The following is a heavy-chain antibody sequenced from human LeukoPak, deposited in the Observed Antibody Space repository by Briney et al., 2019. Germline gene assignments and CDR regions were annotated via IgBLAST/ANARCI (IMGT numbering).Heavy chain of an antibody. D-gene: IGHD6-19*01. Sequence: GGSLRLSCAASGFTFSTHWMSWVRQAPGKGLEWVANIRPDGSEKYYVDSVKGRLTISRDNAKNSLYLQMNSLRAEDTAVYYCARDRGDQWLDYYYYYMDVWGKGTTVTVSS. CDR1: GFTFSTHW. CDR2: IRPDGSEK. V-gene: IGHV3-7*01. J-gene: IGHJ6*03. CDR3: ARDRGDQWLDYYYYYMDV.